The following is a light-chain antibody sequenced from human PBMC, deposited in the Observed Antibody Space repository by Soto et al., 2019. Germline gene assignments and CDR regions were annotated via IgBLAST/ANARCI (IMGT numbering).Light chain of an antibody. CDR3: SSYTSSSTL. Sequence: QSARTQPASVSLSPGQSITISCTGTSSDVGGYNYVSWYQQHPGKAPKLMIYAVTDRPSGVSSRFSGSKSGNTASLTISGLQAEDEADYYCSSYTSSSTLFGTGTKVTVL. CDR1: SSDVGGYNY. V-gene: IGLV2-14*01. J-gene: IGLJ1*01. CDR2: AVT.